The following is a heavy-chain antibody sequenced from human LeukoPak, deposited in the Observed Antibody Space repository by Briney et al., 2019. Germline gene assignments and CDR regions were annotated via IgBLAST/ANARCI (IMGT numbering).Heavy chain of an antibody. Sequence: PGGSLRLSCAASGFSFSSYVMSWVRQAPGKGLEWVSGISGSGSSTYHADSVKGRFTISRDNSKNTLYLQMSSLRAEDTAVYYCAKNFWSDKYSYYYMDVWGKGTTVTVSS. D-gene: IGHD3-3*01. CDR3: AKNFWSDKYSYYYMDV. V-gene: IGHV3-23*01. CDR1: GFSFSSYV. CDR2: ISGSGSST. J-gene: IGHJ6*03.